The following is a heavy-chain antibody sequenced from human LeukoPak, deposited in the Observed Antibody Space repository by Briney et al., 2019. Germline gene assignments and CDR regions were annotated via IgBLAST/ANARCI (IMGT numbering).Heavy chain of an antibody. D-gene: IGHD6-19*01. CDR1: GGSICSYY. CDR2: IYYSGST. J-gene: IGHJ5*02. Sequence: SETLSVTCTVSGGSICSYYWSWLWQPPGKGLAWFGYIYYSGSTNYNPSLKSQVTISVDTSKNQFSLKLSSVTAADTAVYYCARVVSGWSPEDGWFDPWGQGTLVTVSS. CDR3: ARVVSGWSPEDGWFDP. V-gene: IGHV4-59*01.